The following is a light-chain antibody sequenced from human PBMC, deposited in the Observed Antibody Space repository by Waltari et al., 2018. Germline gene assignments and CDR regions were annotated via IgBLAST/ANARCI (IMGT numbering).Light chain of an antibody. CDR2: EAS. V-gene: IGKV3-20*01. Sequence: EIVLTQSPGTLSLPPGERVTLSCRASQSVSRFLAWYQQKPGQAPRLLVYEASSRATDIPDRFSGSGSGTDFSLTISRLEPEDLAVYYCQKYGTLPATFGQGTKVEIK. CDR3: QKYGTLPAT. J-gene: IGKJ1*01. CDR1: QSVSRF.